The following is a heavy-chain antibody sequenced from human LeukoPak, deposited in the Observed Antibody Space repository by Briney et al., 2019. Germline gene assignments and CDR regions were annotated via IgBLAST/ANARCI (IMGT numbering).Heavy chain of an antibody. V-gene: IGHV1-46*01. J-gene: IGHJ6*03. CDR3: ARGPRITLVRGGQWYFYMDV. CDR2: INPSGGST. Sequence: ASVTVSFKASGYTFTIYYIHWVRQAPGQGLEWMGIINPSGGSTHYAQKFQGRVTITRDTPTSTVYMELSSLRSDDTAVYYCARGPRITLVRGGQWYFYMDVWGKGTTVTVSS. CDR1: GYTFTIYY. D-gene: IGHD3-10*01.